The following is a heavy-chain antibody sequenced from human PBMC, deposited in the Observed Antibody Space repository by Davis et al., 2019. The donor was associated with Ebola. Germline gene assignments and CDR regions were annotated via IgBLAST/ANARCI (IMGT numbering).Heavy chain of an antibody. CDR1: GGSISSSGYY. D-gene: IGHD1-26*01. CDR2: AYYSGSSGST. Sequence: MPSETLSLTCTVSGGSISSSGYYWAWIRRPPGKGLEWIGSAYYSGSSGSTHYNPSLKSRVTISADTSKNQLSLRMSSVTAADTAVYYCAGSIVGPTTNFDYWGQGTLVTVSS. J-gene: IGHJ4*02. V-gene: IGHV4-39*01. CDR3: AGSIVGPTTNFDY.